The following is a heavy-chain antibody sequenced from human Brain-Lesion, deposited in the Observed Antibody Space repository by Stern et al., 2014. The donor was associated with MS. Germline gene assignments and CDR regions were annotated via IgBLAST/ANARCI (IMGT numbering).Heavy chain of an antibody. V-gene: IGHV3-9*01. CDR2: ITSDSGTI. J-gene: IGHJ5*02. CDR1: GFIFDDYA. D-gene: IGHD3-3*01. CDR3: ATLDFVRPAAGRGWFDP. Sequence: EVQLVESGGGLVQPGRSLRLPCAASGFIFDDYAIHWVRQAPGKGLEWVSGITSDSGTIVYADSVKGRFTISRDNAKNSLYLQMNSLRVEDTAFYYCATLDFVRPAAGRGWFDPWGQGTLVTVSS.